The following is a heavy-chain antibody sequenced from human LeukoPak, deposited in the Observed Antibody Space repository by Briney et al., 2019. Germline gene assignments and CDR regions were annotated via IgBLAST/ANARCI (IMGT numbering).Heavy chain of an antibody. J-gene: IGHJ3*02. CDR3: ARSNAFDI. V-gene: IGHV3-7*01. CDR2: IKKDGTEK. Sequence: GGPLRLSCAASGFDFSSYWMSCVRQAPGKGLEWVANIKKDGTEKDHVDSVKGRFTISRENAKNSLYLQMNSLRAEDTAVYYCARSNAFDIWGQGTMVTVSS. CDR1: GFDFSSYW.